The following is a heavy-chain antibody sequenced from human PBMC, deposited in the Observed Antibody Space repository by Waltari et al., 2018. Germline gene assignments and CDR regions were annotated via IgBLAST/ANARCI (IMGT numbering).Heavy chain of an antibody. V-gene: IGHV4-39*01. CDR1: GGSISSSSYY. D-gene: IGHD2-21*01. Sequence: QLQLQESGPGLVKPSETLSLTCTVSGGSISSSSYYWGWIRQPPGKGLEWIGSIYYSGSTYYNPSLKSRVTISVDTSKNQFSLKLSSVTAADTAVYYCARGGDCGGDCYFGGAFDIWGQGTMVTVSS. J-gene: IGHJ3*02. CDR3: ARGGDCGGDCYFGGAFDI. CDR2: IYYSGST.